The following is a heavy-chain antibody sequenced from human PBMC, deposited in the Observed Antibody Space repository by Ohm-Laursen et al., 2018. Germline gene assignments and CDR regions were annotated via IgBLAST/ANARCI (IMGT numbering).Heavy chain of an antibody. V-gene: IGHV3-9*01. CDR2: ISWNSGSI. Sequence: SSLRLSCSASGFTFDDYAMHWVRQAPGKGLEWVSGISWNSGSIGYADSVKGRFTISRDNAKNCLYLQMNSLRAEDTALYYCAKDLAAAGNLLYYHAMDVWGQGTTVTVSS. D-gene: IGHD6-13*01. CDR3: AKDLAAAGNLLYYHAMDV. J-gene: IGHJ6*02. CDR1: GFTFDDYA.